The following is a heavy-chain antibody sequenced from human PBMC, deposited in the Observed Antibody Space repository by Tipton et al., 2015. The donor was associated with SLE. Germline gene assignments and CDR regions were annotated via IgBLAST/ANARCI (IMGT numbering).Heavy chain of an antibody. CDR2: IYSDGNA. CDR3: ARDPYDSWSDYQATFDY. J-gene: IGHJ4*02. D-gene: IGHD3-3*01. Sequence: TLSLTCSVSGGSISSPYFYGAWIRQPPGKGLEWIGSIYSDGNAFFNPSLKSRLTLSRDTSKNQFSLKLTSVTAADTAVYYCARDPYDSWSDYQATFDYWGQGTLVTVSP. V-gene: IGHV4-39*07. CDR1: GGSISSPYFY.